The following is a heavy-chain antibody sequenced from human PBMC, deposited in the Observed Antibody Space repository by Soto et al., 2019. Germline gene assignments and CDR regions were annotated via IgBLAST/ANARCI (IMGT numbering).Heavy chain of an antibody. J-gene: IGHJ6*02. CDR1: GGSISNSNW. Sequence: SETLSLTCAVSGGSISNSNWWNWVRQPPGKGLEWIGEIYHIGNTNCNPSLKSRVTMSVDKSKNQFSLNLTSVTAADTAMYYCAKGKQQLVAYGLDVWGQGTTVTVSS. V-gene: IGHV4-4*02. CDR3: AKGKQQLVAYGLDV. CDR2: IYHIGNT. D-gene: IGHD6-13*01.